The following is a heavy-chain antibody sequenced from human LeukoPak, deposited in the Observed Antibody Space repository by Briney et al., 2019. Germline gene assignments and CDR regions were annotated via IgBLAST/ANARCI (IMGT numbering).Heavy chain of an antibody. Sequence: GASLTLSCSASGFTFSNYAMRWLPRAPGKGREWCSAITGSGGNTYYADSVKGRFTMSRDNSKNTVSLKMNSLRAEDTAVYYCATWGDYDVLTGYYVSDYWGQGTLVTVSS. CDR2: ITGSGGNT. CDR1: GFTFSNYA. CDR3: ATWGDYDVLTGYYVSDY. J-gene: IGHJ4*02. D-gene: IGHD3-9*01. V-gene: IGHV3-23*01.